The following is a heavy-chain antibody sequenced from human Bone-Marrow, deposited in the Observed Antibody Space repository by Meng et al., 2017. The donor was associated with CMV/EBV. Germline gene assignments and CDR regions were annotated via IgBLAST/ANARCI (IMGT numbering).Heavy chain of an antibody. CDR3: ARVTMVRGVNWFDP. CDR1: GGTFSSYA. V-gene: IGHV1-69*05. J-gene: IGHJ5*02. Sequence: SVKVSCKASGGTFSSYAISWVRQAPGQGLEWMGGIIPIFGTANYAQKFQGRVTITTDESTSTAYMELSSLRSEDTAVYYCARVTMVRGVNWFDPWGQGTLVTVYS. CDR2: IIPIFGTA. D-gene: IGHD3-10*01.